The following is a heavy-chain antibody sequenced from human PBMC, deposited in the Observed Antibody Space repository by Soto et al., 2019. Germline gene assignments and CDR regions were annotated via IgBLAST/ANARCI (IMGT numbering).Heavy chain of an antibody. CDR3: AKITDYGAFPQVLDY. D-gene: IGHD4-17*01. Sequence: GSLIVSCAASGFTFGSYAMTWVRQAPGKGLEWVSYISGGGGTTYYADSVKGRFTISRDNSKKTLYLQMNSLRAEDTAVYYCAKITDYGAFPQVLDYWGQGSLVIVSS. J-gene: IGHJ4*02. V-gene: IGHV3-23*01. CDR1: GFTFGSYA. CDR2: ISGGGGTT.